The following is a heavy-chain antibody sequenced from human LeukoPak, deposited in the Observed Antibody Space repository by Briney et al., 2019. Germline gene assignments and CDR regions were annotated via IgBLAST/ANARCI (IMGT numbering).Heavy chain of an antibody. Sequence: ASVKVSCKASGYSFTNYDINWVRQATGQGLEWMGWMNPNSGNTGYAQKFQGRVTITRNTSISTAYMELSSLRSEDTAVYYCARTSTDYYYYMDVWGKGTTVTVSS. V-gene: IGHV1-8*03. CDR1: GYSFTNYD. CDR2: MNPNSGNT. CDR3: ARTSTDYYYYMDV. J-gene: IGHJ6*03.